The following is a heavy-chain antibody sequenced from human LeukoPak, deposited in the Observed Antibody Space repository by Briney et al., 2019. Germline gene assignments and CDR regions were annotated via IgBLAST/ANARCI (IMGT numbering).Heavy chain of an antibody. J-gene: IGHJ4*02. CDR1: GFTFSSYA. CDR2: IYSGGST. V-gene: IGHV3-66*01. Sequence: GGSLRLSCAASGFTFSSYAMTWVRQAPGKGLEWVSVIYSGGSTYYADSVKGRFTISRDNSKNTLYLQMNSLRAEDTAVYYCARDAGFGELSPPDYWGQGTLVTVSS. CDR3: ARDAGFGELSPPDY. D-gene: IGHD3-10*01.